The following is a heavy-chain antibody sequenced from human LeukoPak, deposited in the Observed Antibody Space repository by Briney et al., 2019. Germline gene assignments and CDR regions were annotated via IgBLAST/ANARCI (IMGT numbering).Heavy chain of an antibody. CDR3: ARAVAAGFHYYYYYMDV. CDR2: IYTSGST. D-gene: IGHD2-15*01. Sequence: SETLSLTCTVSGGSISNYYWSWIRQPAGKGLEWIGRIYTSGSTNYNPSLKSRVTMSVDTSKNQFSLKLSFVTAADTAVYYCARAVAAGFHYYYYYMDVWGKGTTVTVSS. CDR1: GGSISNYY. J-gene: IGHJ6*03. V-gene: IGHV4-4*07.